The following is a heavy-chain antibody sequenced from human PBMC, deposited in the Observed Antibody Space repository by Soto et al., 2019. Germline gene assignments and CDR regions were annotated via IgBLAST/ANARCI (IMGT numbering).Heavy chain of an antibody. Sequence: SETLSLTCTVSGGSISSGDYYWSWIRQPPGKGLEWIGYIYYSGSTYYNPSLKSRVTISVDTSKNQFSLKLSSVTAADTAVYYCARDIVVVPAAISSVGWFDPWGQGTLVTVSS. CDR2: IYYSGST. V-gene: IGHV4-30-4*01. J-gene: IGHJ5*02. D-gene: IGHD2-2*01. CDR1: GGSISSGDYY. CDR3: ARDIVVVPAAISSVGWFDP.